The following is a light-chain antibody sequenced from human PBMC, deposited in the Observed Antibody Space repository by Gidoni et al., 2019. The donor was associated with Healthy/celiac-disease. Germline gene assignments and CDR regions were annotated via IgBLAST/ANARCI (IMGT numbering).Light chain of an antibody. J-gene: IGKJ5*01. CDR1: QIVSSY. CDR2: DAS. V-gene: IGKV3-11*01. Sequence: EIVLTQSPATLSLSPGERATISCRASQIVSSYLAWYQQKPGQAPRLLIYDASNRATGIPARFSGSGSGTDFTLTISSLEPEDFAVYYCQQRSNFGQGTRLEIK. CDR3: QQRSN.